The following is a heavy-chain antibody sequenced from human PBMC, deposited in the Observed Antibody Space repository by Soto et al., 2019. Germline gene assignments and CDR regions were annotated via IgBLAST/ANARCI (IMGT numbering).Heavy chain of an antibody. V-gene: IGHV3-30*18. CDR1: GFTFSSYG. Sequence: GGSLRLSCAASGFTFSSYGMHWVRQAPGKGLEWVAVISYDGSNKYYADSVKGRFTISRDNSKNTLYLQMNSLRAEDTAVYYCAKATYYYDSSGYSAFDIWGQGTMVTVSS. J-gene: IGHJ3*02. D-gene: IGHD3-22*01. CDR3: AKATYYYDSSGYSAFDI. CDR2: ISYDGSNK.